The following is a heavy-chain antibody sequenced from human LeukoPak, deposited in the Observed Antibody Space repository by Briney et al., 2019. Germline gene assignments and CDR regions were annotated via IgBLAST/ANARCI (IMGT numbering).Heavy chain of an antibody. J-gene: IGHJ2*01. V-gene: IGHV1-18*01. Sequence: ASVKVSCKASGYTFTSYGISWVRQAPGQGLEWMGWISAYNGNTNYAQKLQGRVTMTTDTSTSTAYMELRSLRSDDTAVYYCARDDRRYCSSTSCYSSAYWYFDLWGRGTLVTVSS. CDR1: GYTFTSYG. D-gene: IGHD2-2*01. CDR2: ISAYNGNT. CDR3: ARDDRRYCSSTSCYSSAYWYFDL.